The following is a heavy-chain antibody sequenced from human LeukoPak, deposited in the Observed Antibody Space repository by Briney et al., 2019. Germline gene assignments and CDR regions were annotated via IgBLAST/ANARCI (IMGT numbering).Heavy chain of an antibody. J-gene: IGHJ4*02. Sequence: GGSLRLSCAASGFTFSSYNMNWVRQAPGKGLEWVSSISCSSNYIYYADSVKGRFTISRDNFKNTLYLQMNSLRPEDTAIYYCAKGKSFNYYDASGPIDHWGQGTLVIVSS. CDR2: ISCSSNYI. D-gene: IGHD3-22*01. CDR3: AKGKSFNYYDASGPIDH. V-gene: IGHV3-21*01. CDR1: GFTFSSYN.